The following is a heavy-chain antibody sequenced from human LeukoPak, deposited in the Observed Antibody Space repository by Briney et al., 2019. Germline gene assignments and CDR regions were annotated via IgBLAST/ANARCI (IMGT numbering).Heavy chain of an antibody. D-gene: IGHD4-23*01. V-gene: IGHV4-59*08. J-gene: IGHJ2*01. CDR1: GGSISPYI. CDR2: IYHMGST. Sequence: SETLSLTCSVSGGSISPYIWSWVRQLPGKGLEWVAYIYHMGSTNYNPSLKSRATISVDTSNDQFSLTLTSVTAADTAIYYCVRLSVVSPHRYFDLWGRGTLVTVSS. CDR3: VRLSVVSPHRYFDL.